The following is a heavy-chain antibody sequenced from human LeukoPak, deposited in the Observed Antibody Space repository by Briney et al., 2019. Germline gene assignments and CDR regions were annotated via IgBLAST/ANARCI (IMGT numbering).Heavy chain of an antibody. D-gene: IGHD6-6*01. J-gene: IGHJ4*02. V-gene: IGHV4-61*02. CDR2: VFTSGST. CDR1: GGSISSGGYY. Sequence: PSQTLSLTCTVSGGSISSGGYYWSWIWQPAGKGLEWIGRVFTSGSTNYNPSLKSRVTISMDKSKNQFSLKPSSVTAADTAVYYCARLYSSASIGVHYFDYWGQGALVTVSS. CDR3: ARLYSSASIGVHYFDY.